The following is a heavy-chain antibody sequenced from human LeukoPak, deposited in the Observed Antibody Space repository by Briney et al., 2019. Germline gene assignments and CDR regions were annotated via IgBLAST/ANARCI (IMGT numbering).Heavy chain of an antibody. CDR3: ARPELPLYSSSSGSWFDP. V-gene: IGHV3-11*04. J-gene: IGHJ5*02. CDR2: ISSSGSTI. Sequence: PGGSPRLSCAASGFTFSDYYMSWIRQAPGKGLEWVSYISSSGSTIYYADSVKGRFTIPRDNAKNSLYLQMNSLRAEDTAVYYCARPELPLYSSSSGSWFDPWGQGTLVTVSS. D-gene: IGHD6-6*01. CDR1: GFTFSDYY.